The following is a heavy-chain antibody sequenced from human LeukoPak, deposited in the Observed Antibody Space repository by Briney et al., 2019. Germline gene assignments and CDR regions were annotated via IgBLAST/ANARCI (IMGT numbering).Heavy chain of an antibody. D-gene: IGHD4-17*01. J-gene: IGHJ4*02. Sequence: PGGSLRLSCAASGFTFSSYSMNWVRQAPGKGLEWVSSISSSSSYIYYPDSVKGRFTISRDNAKNSLYLQMNSLRAEDAAVYYCARDDYGDSYFDYWGRGTLVTVSS. V-gene: IGHV3-21*01. CDR3: ARDDYGDSYFDY. CDR2: ISSSSSYI. CDR1: GFTFSSYS.